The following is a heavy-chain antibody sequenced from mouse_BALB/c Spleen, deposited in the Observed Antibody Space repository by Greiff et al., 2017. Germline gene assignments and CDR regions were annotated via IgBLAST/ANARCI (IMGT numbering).Heavy chain of an antibody. J-gene: IGHJ3*01. CDR2: ISSGGSYT. Sequence: EVKLVESGGGLVKPGGSLKLSCAASGFTFSSYAMSWVRQSPEKRLEWVAEISSGGSYTYYPDTVTGRFTISRDNAKNTLYLEMSSLRSEDTAMYYCARGGSPPGFADWGQGTLVTVSA. CDR1: GFTFSSYA. V-gene: IGHV5-9-4*01. D-gene: IGHD1-1*02. CDR3: ARGGSPPGFAD.